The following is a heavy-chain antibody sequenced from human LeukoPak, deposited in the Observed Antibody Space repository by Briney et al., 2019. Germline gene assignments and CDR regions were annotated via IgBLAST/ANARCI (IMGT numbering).Heavy chain of an antibody. V-gene: IGHV3-48*02. D-gene: IGHD3-10*01. Sequence: GGSLRLSCAASGFTFSSFGMSWVRQAPGKGLEWVSYISDSSSLTYYADSVKGRFTISRDNAKNSLSLQLNSLRDEDTPVYFCAKVIRGGYGMDVWGQGTTVTVSS. CDR2: ISDSSSLT. CDR3: AKVIRGGYGMDV. J-gene: IGHJ6*02. CDR1: GFTFSSFG.